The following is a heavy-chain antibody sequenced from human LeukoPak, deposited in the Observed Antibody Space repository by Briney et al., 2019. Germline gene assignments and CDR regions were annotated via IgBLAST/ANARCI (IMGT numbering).Heavy chain of an antibody. Sequence: GFSVKVSCKASGGTFSSNVISWVRQAPGQGLEWMGWISTYNGDTNYAQKLQGRVTMTTDTSTNTAYMELRSLRSDDTAVYYCAREGLGELTLDYWGQGTLVTVSS. CDR3: AREGLGELTLDY. CDR2: ISTYNGDT. D-gene: IGHD3-16*01. J-gene: IGHJ4*02. V-gene: IGHV1-18*01. CDR1: GGTFSSNV.